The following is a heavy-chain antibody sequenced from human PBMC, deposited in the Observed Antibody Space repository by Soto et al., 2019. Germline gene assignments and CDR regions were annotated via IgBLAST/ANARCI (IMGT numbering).Heavy chain of an antibody. J-gene: IGHJ4*02. Sequence: PSQTLSLTCAIPGDRVSSNSAAWNWIRQSPSRGLEWLGRTYYRSKWYKGYAVSVKSRITINPDTSKNQFSLQLNSVTPEDTAVYHCAIGEWLSTSYFNFWGKGTLVTVSS. CDR3: AIGEWLSTSYFNF. V-gene: IGHV6-1*01. CDR2: TYYRSKWYK. CDR1: GDRVSSNSAA. D-gene: IGHD3-3*01.